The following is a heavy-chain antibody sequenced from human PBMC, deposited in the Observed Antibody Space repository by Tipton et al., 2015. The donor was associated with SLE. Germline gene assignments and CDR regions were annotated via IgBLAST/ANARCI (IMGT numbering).Heavy chain of an antibody. J-gene: IGHJ3*01. Sequence: SLRLSCAASGFTFSSYAMSWVRQAPGQGLEWVSSISSSTSYIYYADSMKGRFTISRDNAKNSLYLQMSSLRAEDTAVYYCARSGSGRDAFDLWGQGTMVTVSS. CDR3: ARSGSGRDAFDL. CDR2: ISSSTSYI. CDR1: GFTFSSYA. D-gene: IGHD1-26*01. V-gene: IGHV3-21*01.